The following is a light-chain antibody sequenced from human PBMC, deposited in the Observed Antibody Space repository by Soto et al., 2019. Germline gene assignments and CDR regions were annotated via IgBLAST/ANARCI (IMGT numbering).Light chain of an antibody. J-gene: IGLJ3*02. CDR3: CSYAGSSTFWV. Sequence: QSVLTQPASVSGSPGQSITISCTGTSSDVGSSNLVSWYQQHPGKAPKLMIYEGSKRPSGVSNRFSGSKSGNTASLTISGLQAEDEADYYCCSYAGSSTFWVFGGGTKVTVL. CDR2: EGS. V-gene: IGLV2-23*01. CDR1: SSDVGSSNL.